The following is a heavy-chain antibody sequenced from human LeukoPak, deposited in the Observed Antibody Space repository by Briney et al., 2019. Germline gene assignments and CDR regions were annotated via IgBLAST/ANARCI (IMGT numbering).Heavy chain of an antibody. CDR2: IYHSGST. V-gene: IGHV4-38-2*02. J-gene: IGHJ1*01. CDR3: ARVGSITIFGVVPVSDAEYFQH. CDR1: GYSISSGYY. D-gene: IGHD3-3*01. Sequence: SETLSLTCTVSGYSISSGYYWGWIRQPPGKGLEWIASIYHSGSTYYNPSLKSRVTISVDTSKNQFSLKLSSVTAADAAVYYCARVGSITIFGVVPVSDAEYFQHWGQGTLVTVSS.